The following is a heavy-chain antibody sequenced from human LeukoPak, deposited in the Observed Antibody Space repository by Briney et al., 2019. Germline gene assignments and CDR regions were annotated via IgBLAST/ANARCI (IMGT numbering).Heavy chain of an antibody. CDR2: ISGDGGST. D-gene: IGHD2-15*01. V-gene: IGHV3-43*02. Sequence: GGSLRLSCAASGFTFDDYAMHWVRQAPGKGLEWVSLISGDGGSTYYADSVKGRFTVSRDNSKNSLYLQMNSLRTEDTALYYCAKDSSYSGEGYFDYWGQETLVTVSS. J-gene: IGHJ4*02. CDR3: AKDSSYSGEGYFDY. CDR1: GFTFDDYA.